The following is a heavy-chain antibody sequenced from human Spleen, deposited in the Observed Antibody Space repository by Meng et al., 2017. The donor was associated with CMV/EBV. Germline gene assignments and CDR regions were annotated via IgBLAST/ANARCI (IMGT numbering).Heavy chain of an antibody. Sequence: GESLKISCAASGFTFSSYAMHWVRQAPGKGLEYVSAISSNGGSTYYADSVKGRFTISRDNSKNTLYLQMGSLRAEDMAVYYCARDVLRFLEWALDYWGRGTLVTVSS. D-gene: IGHD3-3*01. CDR2: ISSNGGST. CDR1: GFTFSSYA. CDR3: ARDVLRFLEWALDY. V-gene: IGHV3-64*02. J-gene: IGHJ4*02.